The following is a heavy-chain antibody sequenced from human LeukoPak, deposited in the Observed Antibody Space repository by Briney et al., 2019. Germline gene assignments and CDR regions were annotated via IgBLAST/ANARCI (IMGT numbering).Heavy chain of an antibody. Sequence: GGSLRLSCAASGFTFRSHGMHWVRQAPGKGLEWVAFIWYDGSNKYYADSVKGRFTISRDNSKNTLYLQMNSLRAEDTAVYYCAGDRATSYFDYWGQGALVTISS. CDR1: GFTFRSHG. CDR2: IWYDGSNK. D-gene: IGHD1-26*01. J-gene: IGHJ4*02. V-gene: IGHV3-33*01. CDR3: AGDRATSYFDY.